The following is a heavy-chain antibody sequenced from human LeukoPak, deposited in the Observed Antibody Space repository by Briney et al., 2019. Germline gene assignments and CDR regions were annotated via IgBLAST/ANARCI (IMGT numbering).Heavy chain of an antibody. Sequence: GGSLRLSCAASGFTFSTYSMNWVRQAPGKGLEWVAYISSGSSTIYYADSVQGRFTISRDNSKNSLYLQMNSLRAEDTAVYYCARRATVTTKDWFDPWGQGTLVTVSS. J-gene: IGHJ5*02. CDR2: ISSGSSTI. D-gene: IGHD4-11*01. CDR3: ARRATVTTKDWFDP. V-gene: IGHV3-48*04. CDR1: GFTFSTYS.